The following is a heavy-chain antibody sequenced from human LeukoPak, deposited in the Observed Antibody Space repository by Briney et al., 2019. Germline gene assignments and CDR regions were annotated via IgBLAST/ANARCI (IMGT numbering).Heavy chain of an antibody. Sequence: SETVSLTCGVYGGSFSGYYWSWIRQPPGKGLEWIGEINHSGSTNYNPSLKSRVTISVDTSKNQFSLKLSSVTAADTAVYYCARVHLESYYDFWSGPRSGNWFDPWGQGTLVTVSS. CDR3: ARVHLESYYDFWSGPRSGNWFDP. CDR2: INHSGST. V-gene: IGHV4-34*01. CDR1: GGSFSGYY. J-gene: IGHJ5*02. D-gene: IGHD3-3*01.